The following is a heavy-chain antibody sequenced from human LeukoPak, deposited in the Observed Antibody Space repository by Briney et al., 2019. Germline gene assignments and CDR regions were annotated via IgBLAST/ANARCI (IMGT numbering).Heavy chain of an antibody. D-gene: IGHD3-22*01. J-gene: IGHJ5*02. CDR2: ISGSSNAI. CDR1: GFTVSSNY. CDR3: ARDHHPGYHDSLGFNWLDP. V-gene: IGHV3-48*02. Sequence: GGSLRLSCAASGFTVSSNYMSWVRQAPGKGLEWLSYISGSSNAIYYADSVRGRFTVSRDNAKNSLYLQMNSLRDEDTAVYYCARDHHPGYHDSLGFNWLDPWGQGTLVSVSS.